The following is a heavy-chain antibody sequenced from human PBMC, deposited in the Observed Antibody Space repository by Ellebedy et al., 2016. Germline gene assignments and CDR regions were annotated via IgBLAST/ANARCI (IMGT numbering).Heavy chain of an antibody. J-gene: IGHJ5*01. D-gene: IGHD3-16*01. Sequence: SETLSLTXSVSGGSVSEFYWSWIRRPAGKRLEWVARINKGGRTNDNPSLRGRVTMSVDTSKNQISLRLTSVTAADTAVYYCARGTFEGILDSWGHGTLVTVSS. CDR1: GGSVSEFY. CDR3: ARGTFEGILDS. CDR2: INKGGRT. V-gene: IGHV4-4*07.